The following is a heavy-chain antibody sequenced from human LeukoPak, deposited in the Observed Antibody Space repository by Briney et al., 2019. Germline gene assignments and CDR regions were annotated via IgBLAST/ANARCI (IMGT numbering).Heavy chain of an antibody. CDR3: ARGYYDYVWGSYRWDAFDI. D-gene: IGHD3-16*02. Sequence: GGSLRLSCAASGFIFSSYGMHWVRQAPGKGLVWVSRINSDGSSTSYADSVKGRFTISRDNAKNTLYLQMNSLRAEDTAVYYCARGYYDYVWGSYRWDAFDIWGQGTMVTVSS. V-gene: IGHV3-74*01. CDR1: GFIFSSYG. CDR2: INSDGSST. J-gene: IGHJ3*02.